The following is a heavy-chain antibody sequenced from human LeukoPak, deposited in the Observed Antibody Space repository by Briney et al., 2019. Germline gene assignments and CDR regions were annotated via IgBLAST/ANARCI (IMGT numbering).Heavy chain of an antibody. D-gene: IGHD2-2*01. Sequence: PGGSLRLSCAASGFTFSSYAMSWVRQAPGKGLEWVSAISGSGGSTYYADSVKGRFTISRDNSKNTLYLRMNSLRAEDTAVYYCAKSEGGVPAAMVYWGQGTLVTVSS. CDR1: GFTFSSYA. V-gene: IGHV3-23*01. CDR3: AKSEGGVPAAMVY. J-gene: IGHJ4*02. CDR2: ISGSGGST.